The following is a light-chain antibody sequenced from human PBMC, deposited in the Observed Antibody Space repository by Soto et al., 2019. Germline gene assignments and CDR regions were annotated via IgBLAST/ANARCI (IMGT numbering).Light chain of an antibody. CDR1: QDISNY. Sequence: DIQMTQSPASLSLSIGDRVTITCEASQDISNYLNWYQQKPGKAPKLLIYDASNLETGVPSRFSGSGSGTDFTFTISSLQPEDIATYYCQQYDNIPITFGQGTRLEIK. J-gene: IGKJ5*01. CDR3: QQYDNIPIT. V-gene: IGKV1-33*01. CDR2: DAS.